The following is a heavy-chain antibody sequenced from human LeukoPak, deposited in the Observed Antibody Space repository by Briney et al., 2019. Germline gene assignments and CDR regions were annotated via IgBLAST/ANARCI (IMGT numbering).Heavy chain of an antibody. Sequence: PSETLSLTCAVYGGSFSGYYWSWIRQPPGKGLEWIGEINHSGSTNYNPPLKSRVTISVDTSKNQFSLKLSSVTAADTAVYYCARGNPARKYWYSSSCYFDYWGQGTLVTVSS. CDR3: ARGNPARKYWYSSSCYFDY. CDR2: INHSGST. V-gene: IGHV4-34*01. J-gene: IGHJ4*02. CDR1: GGSFSGYY. D-gene: IGHD6-13*01.